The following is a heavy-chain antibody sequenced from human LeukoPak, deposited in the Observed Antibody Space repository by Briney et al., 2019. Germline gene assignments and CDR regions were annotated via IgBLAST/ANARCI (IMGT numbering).Heavy chain of an antibody. CDR2: INPNTGDR. CDR1: GYTFTGYY. CDR3: ARDMWQQFDWFDP. Sequence: ASVKVSCKASGYTFTGYYMHWVRQAHGQGLEWMGWINPNTGDRRSAERFQGRVTMTRDSSITTIYLELTRLTSDDTAVYYCARDMWQQFDWFDPWGQGTLVTVSS. V-gene: IGHV1-2*02. D-gene: IGHD6-13*01. J-gene: IGHJ5*02.